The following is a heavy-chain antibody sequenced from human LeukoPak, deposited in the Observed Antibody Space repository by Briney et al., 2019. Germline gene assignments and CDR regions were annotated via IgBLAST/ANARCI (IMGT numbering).Heavy chain of an antibody. D-gene: IGHD2-2*01. V-gene: IGHV3-74*01. Sequence: GGSLRLSCAASGFTFSSYWMHWVRQAPGKGLVWVSRINSDGSSTSYADSVKGRFTISRDNAKNTLYLQMNSLRAEDTAEYYCARGTVVVPAAITVYWGQGTLVTVSS. CDR1: GFTFSSYW. CDR3: ARGTVVVPAAITVY. CDR2: INSDGSST. J-gene: IGHJ4*02.